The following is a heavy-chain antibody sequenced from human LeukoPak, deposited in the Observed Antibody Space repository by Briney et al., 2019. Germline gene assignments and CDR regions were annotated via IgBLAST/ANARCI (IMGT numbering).Heavy chain of an antibody. V-gene: IGHV3-23*01. CDR3: AKDPGIAAAGTYD. CDR2: ISGSGGST. Sequence: GGSLRLSCAASGFTFSSYAMSWVRQAPGKGLEWVSAISGSGGSTYYADSVKGRFTISRDNSKNTLYLQMNSLRDEDTVVYYCAKDPGIAAAGTYDWGQGTLVTVSS. CDR1: GFTFSSYA. D-gene: IGHD6-13*01. J-gene: IGHJ4*02.